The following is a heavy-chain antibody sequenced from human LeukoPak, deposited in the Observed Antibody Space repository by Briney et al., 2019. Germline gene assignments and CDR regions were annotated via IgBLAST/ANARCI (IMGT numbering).Heavy chain of an antibody. CDR3: ARSIVVVTATHFDY. CDR2: INPNSGGT. J-gene: IGHJ4*02. D-gene: IGHD2-21*02. V-gene: IGHV1-2*02. Sequence: ASVKVSCKASGYTSTGYYMHWVRQAPGQGLEWMGWINPNSGGTNYAQKFQGRVTMTRDTSISTAYMELSRLRSDDTAVYYCARSIVVVTATHFDYWGQGTLVTVSS. CDR1: GYTSTGYY.